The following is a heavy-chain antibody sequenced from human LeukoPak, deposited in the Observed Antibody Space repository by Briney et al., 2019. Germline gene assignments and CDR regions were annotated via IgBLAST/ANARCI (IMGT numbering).Heavy chain of an antibody. J-gene: IGHJ4*02. CDR2: IHTSGST. Sequence: SETLSLTCTVSGGSTSSGYYYWSWIRQPAGKGLEWIGRIHTSGSTNYNPSLRSRVTISVGTSKNQFSLKLGSVTAADTAVYFCARGSPGGTYYHFDYWGQGTLVTVSS. D-gene: IGHD1-26*01. CDR3: ARGSPGGTYYHFDY. CDR1: GGSTSSGYYY. V-gene: IGHV4-61*02.